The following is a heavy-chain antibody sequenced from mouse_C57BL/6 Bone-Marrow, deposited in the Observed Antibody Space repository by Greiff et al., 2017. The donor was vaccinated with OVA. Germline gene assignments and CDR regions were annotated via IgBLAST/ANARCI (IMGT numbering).Heavy chain of an antibody. D-gene: IGHD2-3*01. CDR1: GFTFSSYG. CDR2: ISSGGSYT. V-gene: IGHV5-6*01. Sequence: EVQLVESGGDLVKPGGSLKLSCAASGFTFSSYGMSWVRQTPDKRLEWVATISSGGSYTYYPDSVKGRFTISRDNAKNTLYLQMSSLKSEDTAMYYWARFYDGYYVDYWGQGTTLTVSS. J-gene: IGHJ2*01. CDR3: ARFYDGYYVDY.